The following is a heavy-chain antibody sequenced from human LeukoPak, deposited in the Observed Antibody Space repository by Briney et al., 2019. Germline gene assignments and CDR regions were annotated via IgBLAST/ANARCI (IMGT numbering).Heavy chain of an antibody. D-gene: IGHD3-16*01. CDR1: GGSMSSYY. CDR2: IHTSWTT. Sequence: PSETLSLTCTVSGGSMSSYYWSFIRQPAGKGLEWIGRIHTSWTTYYNPSLKSRVTMSVDTSRNQFSLRLTSVTAADTAVYYCARGDYYDGGGRNWFDPWGQGTLVTVPS. V-gene: IGHV4-4*07. J-gene: IGHJ5*02. CDR3: ARGDYYDGGGRNWFDP.